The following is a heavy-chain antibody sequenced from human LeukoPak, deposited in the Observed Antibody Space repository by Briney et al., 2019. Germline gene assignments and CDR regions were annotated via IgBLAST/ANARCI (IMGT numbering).Heavy chain of an antibody. V-gene: IGHV4-39*02. Sequence: SETLSLTCTVSGGSISSSSYYWGWIRQPPGKGLEWIGSIYHSGSTYYNPSLKSRVTISVDTSKNQFSLKLSSVTAADTAVYYCAREASSSSHGMDVWGQGTTVTVSS. CDR3: AREASSSSHGMDV. D-gene: IGHD6-13*01. J-gene: IGHJ6*02. CDR1: GGSISSSSYY. CDR2: IYHSGST.